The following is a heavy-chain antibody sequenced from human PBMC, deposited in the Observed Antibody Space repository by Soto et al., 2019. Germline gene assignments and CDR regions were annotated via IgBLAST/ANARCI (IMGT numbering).Heavy chain of an antibody. Sequence: QVQLVQSGAEVKKPGASVKVSCKASGFTLTTYGITWVRQAPGEGLEWMGWISSYKSNTNYAQKLQGRVTMTTDTSKSTAYMELRSLRSDDTAVYYCVRVLGLAVALRGVFDIWGQGTMVTVSS. D-gene: IGHD6-19*01. CDR3: VRVLGLAVALRGVFDI. J-gene: IGHJ3*02. CDR1: GFTLTTYG. CDR2: ISSYKSNT. V-gene: IGHV1-18*01.